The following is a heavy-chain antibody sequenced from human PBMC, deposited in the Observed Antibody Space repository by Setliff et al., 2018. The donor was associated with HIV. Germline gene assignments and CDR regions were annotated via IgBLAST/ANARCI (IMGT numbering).Heavy chain of an antibody. Sequence: GGSLRLSCAASGFAFSTFDMNWVRQTPERGLEWVSAVSPSSIVTYYADSVKGRFTVSRDDSNNMLFLQMSSLGPEDTALYYCAKPTSGLYPRAFDLWGQGTLVTV. J-gene: IGHJ3*01. CDR1: GFAFSTFD. D-gene: IGHD1-26*01. V-gene: IGHV3-23*01. CDR2: VSPSSIVT. CDR3: AKPTSGLYPRAFDL.